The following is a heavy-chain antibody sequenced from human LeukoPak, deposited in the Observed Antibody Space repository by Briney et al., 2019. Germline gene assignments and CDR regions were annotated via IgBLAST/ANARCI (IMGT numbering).Heavy chain of an antibody. CDR1: GFTFSNYA. CDR2: ISSSSSYI. J-gene: IGHJ5*02. D-gene: IGHD2-21*01. CDR3: AILPILSLPIA. V-gene: IGHV3-21*01. Sequence: GGSLRLSCAASGFTFSNYAMSWVRQAPGKGLEWVSSISSSSSYIYYADSVKGRFTISRDNAKNSLYLQMNSLRAEDTAVYYCAILPILSLPIAWGQGTLVTVSS.